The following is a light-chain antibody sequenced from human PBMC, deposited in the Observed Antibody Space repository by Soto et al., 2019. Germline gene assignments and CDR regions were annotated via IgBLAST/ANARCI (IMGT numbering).Light chain of an antibody. V-gene: IGLV2-14*01. CDR3: SSYTTSDTPWV. CDR1: SSDVGGYNY. J-gene: IGLJ3*02. Sequence: QSALTQPASVSGSPGQSITISCTGTSSDVGGYNYVSWYQQHPGKAPKLMIYEVSNRPSGVSNRFSGSKSDNTASLTISGLQSEDEADYYCSSYTTSDTPWVFGGGTKLTVL. CDR2: EVS.